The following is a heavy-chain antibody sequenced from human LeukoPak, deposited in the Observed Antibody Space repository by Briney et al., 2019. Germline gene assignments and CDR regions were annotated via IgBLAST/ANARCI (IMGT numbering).Heavy chain of an antibody. CDR1: GFTFSGSP. CDR2: ITDSGHTT. CDR3: AKSLPYYFDF. V-gene: IGHV3-23*01. Sequence: GGSLSLSCIASGFTFSGSPMRWVRQAPGKGLEWLSSITDSGHTTYYAESVKGRFSISRDNSKNTLFLQMNSLRAEDTAVYYCAKSLPYYFDFWGQGTLVTVSS. J-gene: IGHJ4*02.